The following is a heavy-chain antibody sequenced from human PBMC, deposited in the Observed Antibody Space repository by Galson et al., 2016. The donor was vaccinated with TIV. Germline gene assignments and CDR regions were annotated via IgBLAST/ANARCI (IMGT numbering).Heavy chain of an antibody. CDR2: INPSGGST. Sequence: SVKVSCKASGYTFITYYVYWIRQAPGQGPEWVGVINPSGGSTTYAEKFQGRVTITRDTAISTVHMELHSLTSDDTAIYFCAREGLTGRKSPFDIWGQGTMFTVSS. D-gene: IGHD1-20*01. V-gene: IGHV1-46*01. CDR3: AREGLTGRKSPFDI. CDR1: GYTFITYY. J-gene: IGHJ3*02.